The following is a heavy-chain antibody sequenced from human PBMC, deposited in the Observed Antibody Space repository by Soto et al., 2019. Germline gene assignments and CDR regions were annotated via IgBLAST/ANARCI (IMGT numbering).Heavy chain of an antibody. D-gene: IGHD3-22*01. CDR1: GFTGSSNY. Sequence: GWSLRLSCSASGFTGSSNYMSWFRQAPGKGLEWVSVIYSGGSTYYADSVKGRFTISRDNSKNTLYLQMNSLRAEDTAVYYCAREYYDSSGYYYGYYYYGMDVWGQGTTVTVSS. V-gene: IGHV3-53*01. CDR2: IYSGGST. CDR3: AREYYDSSGYYYGYYYYGMDV. J-gene: IGHJ6*02.